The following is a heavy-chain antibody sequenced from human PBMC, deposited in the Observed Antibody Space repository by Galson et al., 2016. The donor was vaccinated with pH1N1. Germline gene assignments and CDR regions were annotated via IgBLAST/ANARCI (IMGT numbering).Heavy chain of an antibody. V-gene: IGHV5-51*01. J-gene: IGHJ3*02. Sequence: QSGAEVTKPGESLKISCKGSGSRFSNYWIGWVRQMPGKGLECMGLIYPTDSDTRYSPSIQGQVTLSADKSMTTAYLQWSSLKSSDTAMYYCARQGGYNSGRGDVGAVDIGGQGTMVTVSS. CDR3: ARQGGYNSGRGDVGAVDI. CDR2: IYPTDSDT. D-gene: IGHD6-19*01. CDR1: GSRFSNYW.